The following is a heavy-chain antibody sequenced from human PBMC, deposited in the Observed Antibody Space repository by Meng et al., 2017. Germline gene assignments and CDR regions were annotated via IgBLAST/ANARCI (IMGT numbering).Heavy chain of an antibody. CDR1: GFTFDDYA. J-gene: IGHJ4*02. CDR2: ISWNSGSI. D-gene: IGHD3-22*01. Sequence: SLKISCAASGFTFDDYAMHWVRQAPGKGLEWVSGISWNSGSIGYADSVKGRFTISRGNAKNSLYLQMNSLRAEDTALYYCAKDIYPENYYDSSGYYSYDYWGQGTLVTVSS. CDR3: AKDIYPENYYDSSGYYSYDY. V-gene: IGHV3-9*01.